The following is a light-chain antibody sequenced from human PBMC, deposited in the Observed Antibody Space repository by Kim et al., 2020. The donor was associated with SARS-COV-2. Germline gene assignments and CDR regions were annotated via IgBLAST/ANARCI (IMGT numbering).Light chain of an antibody. V-gene: IGKV4-1*01. J-gene: IGKJ4*01. CDR2: WAS. CDR3: QQYYSPPLT. CDR1: QSVLHSSNNQNH. Sequence: ATLNCRSSQSVLHSSNNQNHLGWYQQKPGQPPKLLIYWASTRESGVPDRFGGSGSGTDFTLTISSLQAEDVAVYYCQQYYSPPLTFGGGTKVDIK.